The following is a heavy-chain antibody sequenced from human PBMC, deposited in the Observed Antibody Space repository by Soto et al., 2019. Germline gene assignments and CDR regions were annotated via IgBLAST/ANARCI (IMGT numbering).Heavy chain of an antibody. Sequence: RLSCAASGFTFSSYSMNWVRQAPGKGLEWVSSISSSSSYIYYADSVKGRFTISRDNAKNSLYLQMNSLRAEDTAVYYCARTGDTQYYGMDVWGQGTTVTVSS. CDR1: GFTFSSYS. CDR3: ARTGDTQYYGMDV. J-gene: IGHJ6*02. V-gene: IGHV3-21*01. D-gene: IGHD2-21*01. CDR2: ISSSSSYI.